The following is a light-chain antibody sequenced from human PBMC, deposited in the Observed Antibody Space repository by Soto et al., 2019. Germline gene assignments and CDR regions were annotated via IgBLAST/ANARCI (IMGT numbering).Light chain of an antibody. Sequence: EIVMTQSPATLSVSLGGRATLSCRASQSLSSTVAWYQQRFGQAPRLLIYSASTRATGVPVRFSGSGSGTDFTLTITSLQSEDFGVYYCQQYKGWPTTFGQGTKVDIK. CDR2: SAS. CDR3: QQYKGWPTT. J-gene: IGKJ1*01. CDR1: QSLSST. V-gene: IGKV3-15*01.